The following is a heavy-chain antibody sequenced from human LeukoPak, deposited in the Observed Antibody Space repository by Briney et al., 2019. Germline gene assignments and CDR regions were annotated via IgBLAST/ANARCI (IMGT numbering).Heavy chain of an antibody. J-gene: IGHJ3*02. D-gene: IGHD2-2*01. CDR2: IYYSGST. CDR1: GGSISSGDYY. CDR3: ARESGNCSSTSCYDAFDI. V-gene: IGHV4-30-4*08. Sequence: SETLSLTCTVSGGSISSGDYYWSWIRQPPGKGLEWIGYIYYSGSTYYNPSLKSRVTISVDTSKNQFSLKLSSVTVADTAVYYCARESGNCSSTSCYDAFDIWGQGTMVTVSS.